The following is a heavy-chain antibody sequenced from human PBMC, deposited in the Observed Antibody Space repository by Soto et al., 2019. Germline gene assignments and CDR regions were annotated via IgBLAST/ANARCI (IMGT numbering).Heavy chain of an antibody. J-gene: IGHJ4*02. D-gene: IGHD6-19*01. CDR1: GFTFSSYA. Sequence: GGSLRLSCAASGFTFSSYAMHWVRQAPGKGLEWVAVISYDGSNKYYADSVKGRFTISRDNSKNTLYLQMNSLRAEDTAVYYCARDMDSSGWPEASDYWGQGTLVTVSS. V-gene: IGHV3-30-3*01. CDR3: ARDMDSSGWPEASDY. CDR2: ISYDGSNK.